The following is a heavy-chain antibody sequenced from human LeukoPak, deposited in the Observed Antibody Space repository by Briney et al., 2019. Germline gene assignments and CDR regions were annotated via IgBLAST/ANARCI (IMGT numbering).Heavy chain of an antibody. D-gene: IGHD2-2*01. CDR2: IHSGGTT. CDR1: GFTVSSNY. Sequence: GGSLGLSCAASGFTVSSNYMSWVRQAPGKGLEWVSIIHSGGTTNYVDSVKGRFTISRDNSRNTLYLQMNSLRAEDTAVYYCARDCSSSCSPYYGMDVWGQGTTVTVSS. CDR3: ARDCSSSCSPYYGMDV. V-gene: IGHV3-53*01. J-gene: IGHJ6*02.